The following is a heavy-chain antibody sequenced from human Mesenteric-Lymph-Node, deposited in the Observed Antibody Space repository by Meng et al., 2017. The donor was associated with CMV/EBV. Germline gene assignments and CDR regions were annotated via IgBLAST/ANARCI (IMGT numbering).Heavy chain of an antibody. CDR3: ARVTMTTAGGGWYDP. J-gene: IGHJ5*02. CDR2: ISAYNGNT. Sequence: SGYPFTDYGITWVRQAPGQGLEYMGWISAYNGNTNYAQEPQGRVTMTTDTSTNTAYMELRSLRSDDTAVYYCARVTMTTAGGGWYDPWGQGTLVTVSS. V-gene: IGHV1-18*01. CDR1: GYPFTDYG. D-gene: IGHD4-11*01.